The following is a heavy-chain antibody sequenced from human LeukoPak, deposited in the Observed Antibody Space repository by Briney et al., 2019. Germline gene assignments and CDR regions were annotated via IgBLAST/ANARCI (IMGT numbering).Heavy chain of an antibody. J-gene: IGHJ5*02. CDR3: ARPYYYDSRIDP. D-gene: IGHD3-22*01. V-gene: IGHV4-30-4*01. CDR1: GGSISSGDYY. Sequence: TPSETLSLTCTVSGGSISSGDYYWSWIRQPPGKGLEGIAYTYYSGSTYYNPSLKSRVTMSADTSKNQLSLKLSSVTAADTAVYYCARPYYYDSRIDPWGQGILVTVSS. CDR2: TYYSGST.